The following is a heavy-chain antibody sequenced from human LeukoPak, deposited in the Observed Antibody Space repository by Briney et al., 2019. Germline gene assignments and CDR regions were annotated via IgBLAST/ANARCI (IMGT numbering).Heavy chain of an antibody. CDR1: GFNISDFW. J-gene: IGHJ6*02. CDR3: ARGTPSSSGWLYYGMDV. CDR2: IKEDGTEK. D-gene: IGHD6-19*01. Sequence: GGSLRLSCAASGFNISDFWMTWVRQAPGKGLEWVANIKEDGTEKHLVDSVKGRFTISRDNTKNLLYLQMNSLRAEDTAVYYCARGTPSSSGWLYYGMDVWGQGTTVTVSS. V-gene: IGHV3-7*01.